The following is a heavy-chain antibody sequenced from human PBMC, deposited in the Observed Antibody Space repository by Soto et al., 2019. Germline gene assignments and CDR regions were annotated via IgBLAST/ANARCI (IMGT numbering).Heavy chain of an antibody. Sequence: QLQLQESGSGLVKPSQTLSLTCAVSGGSIGSGGYSWSWIRQPPGKGLEWIEYIYHSGSTYYNPSLKSSVTISVDRSKNQFSLKLSSVTAADTAVYYGARIGYSYGYNFDYWGQGTLVTVSS. J-gene: IGHJ4*02. V-gene: IGHV4-30-2*01. CDR1: GGSIGSGGYS. CDR3: ARIGYSYGYNFDY. D-gene: IGHD5-18*01. CDR2: IYHSGST.